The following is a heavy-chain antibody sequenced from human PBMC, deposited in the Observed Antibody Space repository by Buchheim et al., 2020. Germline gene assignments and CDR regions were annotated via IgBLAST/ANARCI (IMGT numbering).Heavy chain of an antibody. D-gene: IGHD6-13*01. CDR2: INAGNGNT. J-gene: IGHJ4*02. CDR3: AKMYSSSWSKGDY. V-gene: IGHV1-3*01. CDR1: EYTFSVYA. Sequence: QVQLVQSGAEVKKPGASVQVSCKASEYTFSVYAIHWVRQAPGHRLEWMGWINAGNGNTKYSQKFQGRVTITRDTSASTAYMELSSLRSEDTAVYYCAKMYSSSWSKGDYWGQGTL.